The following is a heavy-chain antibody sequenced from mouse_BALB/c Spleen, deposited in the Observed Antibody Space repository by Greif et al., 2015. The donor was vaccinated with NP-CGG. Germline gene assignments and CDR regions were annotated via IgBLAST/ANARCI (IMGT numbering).Heavy chain of an antibody. CDR1: VSTFSVYF. V-gene: IGHV1-84*02. CDR3: ARRTGTEAMEY. CDR2: LYPGSGNT. Sequence: QVQLPQSGPVLVKPGASVKISCKASVSTFSVYFIHWVKQKPGQGLDWIGWLYPGSGNTKYNEKCKGKATLTVDAAYSTAYMQISSQTAEETAGDGCARRTGTEAMEYRGQGTGVTGST. D-gene: IGHD4-1*01. J-gene: IGHJ4*01.